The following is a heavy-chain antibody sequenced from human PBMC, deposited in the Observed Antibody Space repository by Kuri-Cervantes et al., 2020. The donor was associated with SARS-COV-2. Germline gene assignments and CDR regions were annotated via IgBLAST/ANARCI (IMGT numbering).Heavy chain of an antibody. D-gene: IGHD3-3*01. Sequence: ASVKVSCKASGYTLTSYAMHWVRQAPGQRLEWMGWINAGNGNTKYSQKFQGRVTITRDTSASTAYMELSSLRSEDTAVYYCARGGDFWYFYYGMDVWGQGTTVTVSS. V-gene: IGHV1-3*01. CDR3: ARGGDFWYFYYGMDV. CDR1: GYTLTSYA. J-gene: IGHJ6*02. CDR2: INAGNGNT.